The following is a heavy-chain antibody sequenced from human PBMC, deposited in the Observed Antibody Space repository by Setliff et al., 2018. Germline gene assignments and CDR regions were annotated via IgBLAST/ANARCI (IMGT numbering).Heavy chain of an antibody. V-gene: IGHV3-74*01. Sequence: GSLRLSCAASGFTFSSYWMHWVRQAPGKGLVWVSRVNSDGSSTTYADSVKGRFTVSRDNANNALYLQMNSLTAEDTAVYYCAREMEAAGQRAFDIWGQGTMVTVSS. D-gene: IGHD6-13*01. CDR3: AREMEAAGQRAFDI. J-gene: IGHJ3*02. CDR1: GFTFSSYW. CDR2: VNSDGSST.